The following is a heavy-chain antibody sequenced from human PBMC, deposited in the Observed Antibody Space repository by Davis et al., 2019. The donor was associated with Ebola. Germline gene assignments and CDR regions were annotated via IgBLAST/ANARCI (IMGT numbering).Heavy chain of an antibody. J-gene: IGHJ4*02. CDR3: ARDNYGGNSDYFDC. V-gene: IGHV3-7*01. D-gene: IGHD4-23*01. Sequence: DSVKGRFTISRDNARNSLYLQMNSLRADDTAVYFCARDNYGGNSDYFDCWGQGTLVTVSS.